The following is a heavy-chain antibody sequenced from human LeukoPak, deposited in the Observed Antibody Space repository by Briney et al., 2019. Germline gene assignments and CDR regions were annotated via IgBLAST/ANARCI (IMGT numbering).Heavy chain of an antibody. D-gene: IGHD6-19*01. CDR2: IYHSGST. CDR3: ASRPLAWLVPWFDP. V-gene: IGHV4-38-2*02. Sequence: SETLSLTCTVSGYSISSGYYWGWIRQPPGKGLEWIGSIYHSGSTYYNPSLKGRVTISVDKSKNQFSLKLSSVTAADTAVYYSASRPLAWLVPWFDPWGQGTLVTVSS. CDR1: GYSISSGYY. J-gene: IGHJ5*02.